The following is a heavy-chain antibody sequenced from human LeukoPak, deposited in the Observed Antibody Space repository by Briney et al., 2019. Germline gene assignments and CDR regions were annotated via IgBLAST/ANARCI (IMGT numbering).Heavy chain of an antibody. V-gene: IGHV4-38-2*02. Sequence: SETLSLTCTVSGYSISSGYYWGWIRQPPGKGLEWIGNIYHSGSTYYNPSLKSRVTISVDTSKNQFSLKLSSVTAADTAVYYCARVNWNSRYFDYWGQGTLVTVSS. CDR1: GYSISSGYY. CDR3: ARVNWNSRYFDY. D-gene: IGHD1-7*01. J-gene: IGHJ4*02. CDR2: IYHSGST.